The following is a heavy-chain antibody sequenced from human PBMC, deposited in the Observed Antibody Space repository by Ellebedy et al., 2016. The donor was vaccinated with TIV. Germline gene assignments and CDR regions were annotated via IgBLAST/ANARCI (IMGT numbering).Heavy chain of an antibody. CDR3: ARAVRSYGLSWFDP. D-gene: IGHD5-18*01. Sequence: GESLKISXAASGFTFSSYAMSWVRQAPGKGLEWVSAISGSGGSTYYADSVKGRFTISRDNSKNTLYLQMNSLRAEDTAVYYCARAVRSYGLSWFDPWGQGTLVTVSS. J-gene: IGHJ5*02. CDR1: GFTFSSYA. CDR2: ISGSGGST. V-gene: IGHV3-23*01.